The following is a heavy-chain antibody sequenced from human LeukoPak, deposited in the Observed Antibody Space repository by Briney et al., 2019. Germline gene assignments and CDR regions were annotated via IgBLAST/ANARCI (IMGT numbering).Heavy chain of an antibody. CDR3: ARVDGSCSGGSCPSGNWFDP. CDR1: GGSISNKY. Sequence: ETLSLTCTVSGGSISNKYWSWIRQPPGKGLEWIGYIYYSGSTNYSPSLKSRVTISVDTSKNQFSLKLNSVTAADTAVYYCARVDGSCSGGSCPSGNWFDPWGQGTLVTVSS. V-gene: IGHV4-59*08. J-gene: IGHJ5*02. D-gene: IGHD2-15*01. CDR2: IYYSGST.